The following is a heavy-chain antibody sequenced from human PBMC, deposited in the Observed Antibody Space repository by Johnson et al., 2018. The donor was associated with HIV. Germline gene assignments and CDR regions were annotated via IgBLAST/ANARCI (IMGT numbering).Heavy chain of an antibody. Sequence: VQLVESGGGVARPGGSLRLSCAASGFTVSSNYMSWVRQAPGKGLEWVSVIYSGGRTYYADSVKGRFTISRDNSRNTLYLQMNSLRVEDTAVYYCAKVPYGGSADDAFDIWGQGTMVTVSS. D-gene: IGHD1-26*01. CDR1: GFTVSSNY. CDR2: IYSGGRT. J-gene: IGHJ3*02. V-gene: IGHV3-66*01. CDR3: AKVPYGGSADDAFDI.